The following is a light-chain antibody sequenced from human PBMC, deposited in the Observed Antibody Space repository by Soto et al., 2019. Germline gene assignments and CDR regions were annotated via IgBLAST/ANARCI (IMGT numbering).Light chain of an antibody. CDR1: QSVSSNY. Sequence: EIVLTQSPGTLSLSPWEGATLSCRASQSVSSNYLAWYQKKPGQAPRLLIYGASSRATGIPDRFSGSGYGTDFTLTISSLQSEDFGVYYCQQFDDWPTFGQGTKVDIK. V-gene: IGKV3-20*01. J-gene: IGKJ1*01. CDR2: GAS. CDR3: QQFDDWPT.